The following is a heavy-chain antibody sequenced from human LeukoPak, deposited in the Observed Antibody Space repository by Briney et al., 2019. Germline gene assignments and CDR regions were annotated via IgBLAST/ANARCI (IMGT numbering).Heavy chain of an antibody. CDR1: GLTFSSYG. CDR3: AKDRGSSGWYMDV. V-gene: IGHV3-30*18. Sequence: PGGSLRLSCAASGLTFSSYGMHWVRQAPGKGLEWVAVISYDGSNKYYADSVKGRFTISRDNSKNTLYLQMNSLRAEDTAVYYCAKDRGSSGWYMDVWGQGTTVTVSS. J-gene: IGHJ6*02. CDR2: ISYDGSNK. D-gene: IGHD6-19*01.